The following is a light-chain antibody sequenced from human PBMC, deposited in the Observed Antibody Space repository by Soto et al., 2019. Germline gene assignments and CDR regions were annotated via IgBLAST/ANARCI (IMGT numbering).Light chain of an antibody. CDR2: SAS. J-gene: IGKJ2*03. V-gene: IGKV1-39*01. Sequence: DIQVTQSPSSVSASIGDTVTITCRASQDINVYLNWYQQKPGEVPKLLIYSASTLHNGVPSRFTGSGSETDFTLTITSLQPEDFATYYCQHGYVVPYSFGQGTKVDI. CDR1: QDINVY. CDR3: QHGYVVPYS.